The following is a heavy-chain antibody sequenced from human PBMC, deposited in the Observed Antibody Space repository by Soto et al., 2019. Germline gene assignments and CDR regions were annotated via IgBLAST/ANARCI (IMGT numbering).Heavy chain of an antibody. J-gene: IGHJ4*02. V-gene: IGHV3-23*01. D-gene: IGHD6-19*01. CDR3: AKSCACSGCPVRGIKN. Sequence: EVQLLESGGGLVQPGGSLRLSCAASGFTFSSYSMSWVRQAPGKGLEWVSVITGSGVSTYYADSLKGRFAISRDNSKGTVYLHMNSLRAEDRDVYYRAKSCACSGCPVRGIKNWGPGTLVTVSS. CDR2: ITGSGVST. CDR1: GFTFSSYS.